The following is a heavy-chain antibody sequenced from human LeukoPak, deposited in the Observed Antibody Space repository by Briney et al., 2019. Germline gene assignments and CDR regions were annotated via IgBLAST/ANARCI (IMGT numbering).Heavy chain of an antibody. Sequence: ASVKVSCKASGGTFSSYAISWVRQAPGQGLEWMGGIIPIFGTANYAQKFQGRVTITTDESTSTAYMELSSLRSEDTAVYYCARMGPDYYYYYMDVWGKGTTVTVSS. J-gene: IGHJ6*03. D-gene: IGHD5-24*01. V-gene: IGHV1-69*05. CDR3: ARMGPDYYYYYMDV. CDR1: GGTFSSYA. CDR2: IIPIFGTA.